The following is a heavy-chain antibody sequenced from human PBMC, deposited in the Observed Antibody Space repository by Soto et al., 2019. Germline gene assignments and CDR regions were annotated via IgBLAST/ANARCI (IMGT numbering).Heavy chain of an antibody. CDR3: ARDLLNQLLSHYYYYYGMDV. J-gene: IGHJ6*02. V-gene: IGHV3-30-3*01. CDR1: GFTFSSYA. D-gene: IGHD2-2*01. Sequence: GGSLRLSCAASGFTFSSYAMHWVRQAPGKGLEWVAVISYDGSNKYYADSVKGRFTISRDNSKNTLYLQMNSLRAEDTAVYYCARDLLNQLLSHYYYYYGMDVWGQGTTVTVSS. CDR2: ISYDGSNK.